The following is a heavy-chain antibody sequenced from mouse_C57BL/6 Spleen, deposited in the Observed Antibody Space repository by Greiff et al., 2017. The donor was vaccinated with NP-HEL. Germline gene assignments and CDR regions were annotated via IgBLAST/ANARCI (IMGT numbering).Heavy chain of an antibody. CDR1: GYSFTSYY. J-gene: IGHJ4*01. Sequence: QVQLQQSGPELVKPGASVKISCKASGYSFTSYYIHWVKQRPGQGLEWIGWIYPGSGNTKYNEKFKGKATLTADTSSSTAYMQLSSLTSEDSAVYYCARRSVYPYAMDYWGQGTSVTVSS. V-gene: IGHV1-66*01. D-gene: IGHD1-3*01. CDR3: ARRSVYPYAMDY. CDR2: IYPGSGNT.